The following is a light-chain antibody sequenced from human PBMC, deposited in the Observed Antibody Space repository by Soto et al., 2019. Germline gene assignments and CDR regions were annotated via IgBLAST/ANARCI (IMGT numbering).Light chain of an antibody. V-gene: IGKV3-20*01. CDR2: GAS. CDR3: QQYVSSPPIT. J-gene: IGKJ3*01. Sequence: EIVLSQSPGTLSLSPGERATLSCRASQSVSSSYLAWYQQKPGQAPRLLIYGASSRATGIPGRFSGSGSGTDFSLTISRLEPEDFAVYYCQQYVSSPPITFGPGTKVDIK. CDR1: QSVSSSY.